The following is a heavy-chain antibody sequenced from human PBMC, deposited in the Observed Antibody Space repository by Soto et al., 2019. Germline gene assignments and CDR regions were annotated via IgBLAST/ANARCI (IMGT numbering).Heavy chain of an antibody. CDR3: ARGATVRITIFVASGFDTRYYFDY. CDR2: IYYSGST. J-gene: IGHJ4*02. CDR1: GGSISSSSYY. Sequence: SETLSVTCTVSGGSISSSSYYWGWIRQPPGKGLEWIGSIYYSGSTYYNPSLKSRVTISVDTSKNQFSLKLSSVTAADTAVYYCARGATVRITIFVASGFDTRYYFDYWGQGTLVTVSS. D-gene: IGHD3-3*01. V-gene: IGHV4-39*01.